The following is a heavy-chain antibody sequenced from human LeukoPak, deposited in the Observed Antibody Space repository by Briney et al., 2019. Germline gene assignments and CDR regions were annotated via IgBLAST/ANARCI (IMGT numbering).Heavy chain of an antibody. D-gene: IGHD6-19*01. CDR3: ARQWLVSPLFDY. CDR2: INHSGST. CDR1: GGSFSGYY. V-gene: IGHV4-34*01. J-gene: IGHJ4*02. Sequence: SETLSLTCAVYGGSFSGYYWNWIRQPPGKGLEWIGEINHSGSTNYNPSLKSRVTISVDTSKSQLSLKLSSMTAADTAVYYCARQWLVSPLFDYWGQGTLVTVSS.